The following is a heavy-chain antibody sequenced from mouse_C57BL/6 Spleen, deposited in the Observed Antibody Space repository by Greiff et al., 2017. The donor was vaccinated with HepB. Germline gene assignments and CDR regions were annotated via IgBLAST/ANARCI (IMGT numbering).Heavy chain of an antibody. CDR3: ARGTPGFAY. Sequence: EVQRVESGGGLVKPGGSLKLSCAASGFTFSSYAMSWVRQTPEKRLEWVATISDGGSYTYYPDNVKGRFTISRDNAKNNLYLQMSHLKSEDTAMYYCARGTPGFAYWGQGTLVTVSA. CDR1: GFTFSSYA. CDR2: ISDGGSYT. J-gene: IGHJ3*01. V-gene: IGHV5-4*01. D-gene: IGHD2-14*01.